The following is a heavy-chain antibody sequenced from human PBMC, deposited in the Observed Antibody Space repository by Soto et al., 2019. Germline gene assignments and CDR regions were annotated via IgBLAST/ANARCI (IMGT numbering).Heavy chain of an antibody. CDR3: AREYESSGYFFDY. D-gene: IGHD3-22*01. CDR2: INAGNGNT. Sequence: ASVKVSCKASGYTFTSYAMHWVRQAPGQRLEWVGWINAGNGNTKYSQKFQGRVTITWDTSASTAYMELSSLRSEDTAVYYCAREYESSGYFFDYWGQGTLVTVSS. V-gene: IGHV1-3*01. CDR1: GYTFTSYA. J-gene: IGHJ4*02.